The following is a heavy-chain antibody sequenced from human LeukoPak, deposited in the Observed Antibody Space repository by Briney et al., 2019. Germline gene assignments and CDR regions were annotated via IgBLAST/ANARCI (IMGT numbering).Heavy chain of an antibody. CDR2: IYYSGST. CDR3: ARTGSTVTMLYPFDH. D-gene: IGHD4-17*01. CDR1: GGSIRSYY. V-gene: IGHV4-59*01. J-gene: IGHJ4*02. Sequence: SETLSLTCTVSGGSIRSYYWSWIRQPPGKGLEWIGYIYYSGSTNYNPSLKSRASISVDTSKNQFSLKLSSVTAADTAVYYCARTGSTVTMLYPFDHWGQGTLVTVSS.